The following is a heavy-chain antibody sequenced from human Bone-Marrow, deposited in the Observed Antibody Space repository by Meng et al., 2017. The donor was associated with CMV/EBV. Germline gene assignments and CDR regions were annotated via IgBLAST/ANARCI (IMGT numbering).Heavy chain of an antibody. CDR3: ARGGMGDY. CDR2: ISSNGGGT. J-gene: IGHJ4*02. V-gene: IGHV3-64*01. Sequence: LRLFCAADGFTFSSYAMQWVRQAQGKGLEYVSAISSNGGGTYYANSVKGRFTISRENSKNMLYLQMGSLRAEDMAVYYCARGGMGDYWGQGTLVTVSS. D-gene: IGHD3-16*01. CDR1: GFTFSSYA.